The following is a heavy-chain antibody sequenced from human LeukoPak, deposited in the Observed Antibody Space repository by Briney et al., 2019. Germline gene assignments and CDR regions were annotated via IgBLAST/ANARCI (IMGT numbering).Heavy chain of an antibody. J-gene: IGHJ4*02. CDR2: IIPIFVTP. D-gene: IGHD6-19*01. CDR1: GGTFSSYA. CDR3: AREGYSNGWYRY. V-gene: IGHV1-69*13. Sequence: SVKVSCKASGGTFSSYAISWVRQAPGQGLEWMGGIIPIFVTPNYAQKFQGRVTITADESTSTAYMELSSLRSEDTAVYYCAREGYSNGWYRYWGQGTLVTVSS.